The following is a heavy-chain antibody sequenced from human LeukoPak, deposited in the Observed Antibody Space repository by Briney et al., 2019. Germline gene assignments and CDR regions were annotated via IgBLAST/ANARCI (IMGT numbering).Heavy chain of an antibody. Sequence: PSGTLSLTCAVSGGSISSSNWWSWVRQPPGKGLEWIGEIYHSGSTNYNPSLKSRVTISVDKSKNQFSLKLSSVTAADTAVYYCARLSTWWSGSYSTLDYWGQGTLVTVSS. CDR3: ARLSTWWSGSYSTLDY. J-gene: IGHJ4*02. D-gene: IGHD1-26*01. V-gene: IGHV4-4*02. CDR1: GGSISSSNW. CDR2: IYHSGST.